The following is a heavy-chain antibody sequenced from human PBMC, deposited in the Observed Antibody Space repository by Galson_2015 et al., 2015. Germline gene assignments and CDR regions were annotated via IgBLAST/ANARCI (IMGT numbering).Heavy chain of an antibody. CDR2: IYWDGDK. D-gene: IGHD3-3*01. CDR3: VRRLGDDFFDF. Sequence: PALVKPTQTLTMTCSFSGFSLSTNGVGVGWIRQPHGQAMEWLGRIYWDGDKRYSRSLNSRVTISKDTSRNQVVLTMANVEPVDTGTYYCVRRLGDDFFDFWGQGVLVIVSS. V-gene: IGHV2-5*02. CDR1: GFSLSTNGVG. J-gene: IGHJ4*02.